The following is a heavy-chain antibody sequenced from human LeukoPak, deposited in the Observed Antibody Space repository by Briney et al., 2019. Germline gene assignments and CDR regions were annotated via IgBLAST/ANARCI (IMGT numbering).Heavy chain of an antibody. J-gene: IGHJ6*03. V-gene: IGHV5-51*01. Sequence: GESLKISCKGSGYSFTSYWIGWVRQMPGKGLEWMGIIYPGDSDTRYSPSFQGQVTISADKSISTAYLQWSSLKASDTAMYYCARLSDSGGYYVHYYYYMDVWGKGTTVTVSS. D-gene: IGHD3-22*01. CDR3: ARLSDSGGYYVHYYYYMDV. CDR1: GYSFTSYW. CDR2: IYPGDSDT.